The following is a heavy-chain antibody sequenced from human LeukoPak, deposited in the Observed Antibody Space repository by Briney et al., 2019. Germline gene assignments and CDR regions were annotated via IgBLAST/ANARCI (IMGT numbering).Heavy chain of an antibody. CDR3: ASPGGYSSSWPIDY. D-gene: IGHD6-13*01. J-gene: IGHJ4*02. V-gene: IGHV1-69*04. CDR2: IIPILGIA. CDR1: GGTFSSYA. Sequence: RASVKVSCKASGGTFSSYAISWVRQAPEQGLEWMGRIIPILGIANYAQKFQGRVTITADKSTSTAYMELSSLRSEDTAVYYCASPGGYSSSWPIDYWGQGTLVTVSS.